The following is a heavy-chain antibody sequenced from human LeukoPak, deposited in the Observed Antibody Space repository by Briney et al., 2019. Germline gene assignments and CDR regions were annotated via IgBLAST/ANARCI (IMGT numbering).Heavy chain of an antibody. V-gene: IGHV1-46*01. D-gene: IGHD4-17*01. CDR3: AREHYGDYFDY. CDR2: INPSGGST. J-gene: IGHJ4*02. CDR1: GYTVTSYY. Sequence: ASVKVSCKASGYTVTSYYMHWVRQAPGQGLEWMGIINPSGGSTSYAQKFQGRVTMTRDTSTSTVYMELSSLRSEDTAVYYCAREHYGDYFDYWGQGTLVAVSS.